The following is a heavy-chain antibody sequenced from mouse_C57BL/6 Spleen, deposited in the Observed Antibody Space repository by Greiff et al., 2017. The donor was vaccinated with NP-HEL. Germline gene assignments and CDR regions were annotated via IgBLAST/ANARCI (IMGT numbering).Heavy chain of an antibody. J-gene: IGHJ2*01. D-gene: IGHD1-1*01. CDR2: IYPSDSET. CDR3: ARSTTVVATRYYFDY. Sequence: QVQLQQPGAELVRPGSSVKLSCKASGYTFTSYWMDWVKQRPGQGLEWIGNIYPSDSETHYNQKFKDKATLTVDKSSSTAYMQLSSLTSEDSAVYYCARSTTVVATRYYFDYWGRGTTLTVSS. CDR1: GYTFTSYW. V-gene: IGHV1-61*01.